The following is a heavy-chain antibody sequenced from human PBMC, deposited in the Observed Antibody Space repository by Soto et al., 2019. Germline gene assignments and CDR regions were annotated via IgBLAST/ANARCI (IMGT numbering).Heavy chain of an antibody. CDR2: INHSGST. J-gene: IGHJ4*02. CDR1: GGSFSGYY. D-gene: IGHD5-18*01. CDR3: ARRGYSYGLDY. Sequence: SETLSLTCAVYGGSFSGYYWSWIRQPPGKGLEWIGEINHSGSTNYNPSLKSRVTISVDTSKNQFSLKLSSVTAADTAVYYCARRGYSYGLDYWGQGTLVTVSS. V-gene: IGHV4-34*01.